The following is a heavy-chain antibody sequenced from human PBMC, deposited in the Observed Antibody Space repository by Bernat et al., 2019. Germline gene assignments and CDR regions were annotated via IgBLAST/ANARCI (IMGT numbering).Heavy chain of an antibody. CDR3: ARGPHDYYASEDRFDP. CDR1: GYTVTAYC. Sequence: QVQLVQSGAEVKPAGASVKVSCKASGYTVTAYCIHWVGQAAGQGLGWMGWINPNTGCTNCAHNFQGSVTMTRNTSISTTYMELSSLRSDDTALYYCARGPHDYYASEDRFDPWGQGTLVTVSS. V-gene: IGHV1-2*07. J-gene: IGHJ5*02. CDR2: INPNTGCT. D-gene: IGHD3-10*01.